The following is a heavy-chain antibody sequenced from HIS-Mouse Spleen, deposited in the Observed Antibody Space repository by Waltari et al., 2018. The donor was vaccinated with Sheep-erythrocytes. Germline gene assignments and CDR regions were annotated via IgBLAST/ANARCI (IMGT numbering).Heavy chain of an antibody. Sequence: QVQLQESGPGLVKPSQTLSLTCTVSCGSLSSGGYYRSWIRQHPGKGLEWIGYIYYSGSTYYNPSLKSRVTISVDTSKNQFSLKLSSVTAADTAVYYCARDPLTGADYWGQGTLVTVSS. J-gene: IGHJ4*02. CDR2: IYYSGST. D-gene: IGHD7-27*01. CDR3: ARDPLTGADY. V-gene: IGHV4-31*03. CDR1: CGSLSSGGYY.